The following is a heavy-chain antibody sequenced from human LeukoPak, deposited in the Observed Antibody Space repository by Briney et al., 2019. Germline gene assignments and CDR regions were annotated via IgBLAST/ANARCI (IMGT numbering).Heavy chain of an antibody. CDR2: ISSSGSTI. D-gene: IGHD3-22*01. V-gene: IGHV3-48*03. CDR3: AKDRSSGYYYFLDPALVD. CDR1: GFTFSSYE. J-gene: IGHJ4*02. Sequence: GGSLRLSCAASGFTFSSYEMNWVRQAPGKGLEWVSYISSSGSTIYYSDSVKGRFTISRDNSKNTLYMQMNSLRAEDTAVYYCAKDRSSGYYYFLDPALVDWGQGSLVTVSS.